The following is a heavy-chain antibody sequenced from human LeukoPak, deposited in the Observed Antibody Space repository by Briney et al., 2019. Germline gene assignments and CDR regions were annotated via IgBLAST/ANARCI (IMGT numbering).Heavy chain of an antibody. J-gene: IGHJ4*02. CDR1: GFTFSSYG. V-gene: IGHV3-30*18. D-gene: IGHD6-13*01. Sequence: GRSLRLSCAASGFTFSSYGMHWVRQAPGKGLEWVAVISYDGSNKYYADSVKGRFTISRDNSKNTLYLQMNSLRAEDTAVYYCAKDEGAAAGTVYWGQGTQVTVSS. CDR3: AKDEGAAAGTVY. CDR2: ISYDGSNK.